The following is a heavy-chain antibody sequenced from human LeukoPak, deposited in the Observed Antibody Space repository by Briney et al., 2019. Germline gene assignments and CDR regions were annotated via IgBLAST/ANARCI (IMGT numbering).Heavy chain of an antibody. CDR1: GFTFSNYG. V-gene: IGHV3-23*01. CDR2: IVGSGVTT. Sequence: GGSLRLSCVASGFTFSNYGMNWVRQAPGKGLEWVSGIVGSGVTTYYADSVKGRFTISRDNSKNTLYLQMNSLRAEDTAVYYCAALGGSWTSDPWGQGTLVTVSS. CDR3: AALGGSWTSDP. J-gene: IGHJ5*02. D-gene: IGHD6-13*01.